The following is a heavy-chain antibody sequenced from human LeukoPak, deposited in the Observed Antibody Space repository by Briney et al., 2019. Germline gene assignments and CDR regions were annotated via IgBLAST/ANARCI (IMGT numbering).Heavy chain of an antibody. CDR1: GFTFSSYS. Sequence: AGGSLRLSCAASGFTFSSYSMNWVRQAPGKGLEWVSSISSSSSYIYYADSVKGGFTISRDNAQNSLYLQMNSLRAEDTAVYYCARAPYDRGLDYWGQGTLVTVSS. J-gene: IGHJ4*02. V-gene: IGHV3-21*01. CDR3: ARAPYDRGLDY. CDR2: ISSSSSYI. D-gene: IGHD3-9*01.